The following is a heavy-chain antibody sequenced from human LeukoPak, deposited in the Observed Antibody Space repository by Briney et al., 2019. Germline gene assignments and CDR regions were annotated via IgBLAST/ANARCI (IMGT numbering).Heavy chain of an antibody. J-gene: IGHJ4*02. CDR3: ARSTYYYDSSGYYYVYYFDY. D-gene: IGHD3-22*01. Sequence: GGSLRLSCAASGFTFSSYATSWVRQAPGKGLEWVSAISGSGGSTYYADSVKGRFTLSRDNSKNTLYLQMNSLRAEDTAVYYCARSTYYYDSSGYYYVYYFDYWGQGTLVTVSS. V-gene: IGHV3-23*01. CDR2: ISGSGGST. CDR1: GFTFSSYA.